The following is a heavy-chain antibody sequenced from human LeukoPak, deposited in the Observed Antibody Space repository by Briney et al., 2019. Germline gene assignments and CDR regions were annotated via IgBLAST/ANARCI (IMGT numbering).Heavy chain of an antibody. CDR3: ARTTGYDSSGYYRRRLDAFDS. CDR2: IIPIFGTA. D-gene: IGHD3-22*01. V-gene: IGHV1-69*13. J-gene: IGHJ3*02. CDR1: GGTFSSYA. Sequence: SVTVSCKASGGTFSSYAISWVRQAPGQGLEWMGGIIPIFGTANYAQKCQGRVTITADESTSTAYMELSSLRSEDTAVYYCARTTGYDSSGYYRRRLDAFDSWGQGTMGTVS.